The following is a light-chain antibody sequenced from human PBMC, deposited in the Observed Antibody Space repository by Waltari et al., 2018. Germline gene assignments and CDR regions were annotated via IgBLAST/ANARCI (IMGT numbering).Light chain of an antibody. CDR2: GAS. V-gene: IGKV1-39*01. J-gene: IGKJ3*01. CDR3: QQTYSSPLT. Sequence: DIQMTQSPSSLSASVGDRVTITCRASQSISSYLNWYQQKPGKAPKLLIDGASSLRGGAPSRFSGSRSGTDFTLTISSLQPEDFASYYCQQTYSSPLTFGPGTKLDIK. CDR1: QSISSY.